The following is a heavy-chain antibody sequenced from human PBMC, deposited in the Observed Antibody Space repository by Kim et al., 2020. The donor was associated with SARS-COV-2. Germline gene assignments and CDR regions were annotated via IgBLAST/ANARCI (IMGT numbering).Heavy chain of an antibody. J-gene: IGHJ5*02. D-gene: IGHD3-10*01. Sequence: SETLSLTCAVYGGSFSGYYWSWIRQPPGKGLEWIGEINHSGSTNYNPSLKSRVTISVDTSKNQFSLKLSSVTAADTAVYYCARGLPLLWFGESGFDPWGQGTLVTVSS. CDR3: ARGLPLLWFGESGFDP. CDR2: INHSGST. V-gene: IGHV4-34*01. CDR1: GGSFSGYY.